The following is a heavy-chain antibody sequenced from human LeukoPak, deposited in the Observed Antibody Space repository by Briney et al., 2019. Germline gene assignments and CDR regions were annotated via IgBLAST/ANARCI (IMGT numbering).Heavy chain of an antibody. CDR1: GFRFSTSD. D-gene: IGHD3-16*01. CDR3: VRGGEIGFDY. CDR2: IASTGET. J-gene: IGHJ4*02. Sequence: GGSLRLSCAPSGFRFSTSDMHWVRQASGRGLEWVSSIASTGETYYAPSVKGRFTISRENAKNSLFLQMNSLRAGDTAVYHCVRGGEIGFDYRGQGTLVTVSS. V-gene: IGHV3-13*01.